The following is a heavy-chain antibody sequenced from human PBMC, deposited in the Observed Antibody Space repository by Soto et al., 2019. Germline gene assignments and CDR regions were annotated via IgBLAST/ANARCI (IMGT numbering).Heavy chain of an antibody. V-gene: IGHV4-39*01. J-gene: IGHJ3*02. D-gene: IGHD2-21*01. CDR1: GGSISSSSYY. Sequence: SETLSLTCTVSGGSISSSSYYWGWIRQPPGKGLEWIGSIYYSGSTYYNPSLKSRVTISVDTSKNQFSLKLSSVTAADTALYYCARGAGHIVVVDAFDIWGQGTMVTVSS. CDR3: ARGAGHIVVVDAFDI. CDR2: IYYSGST.